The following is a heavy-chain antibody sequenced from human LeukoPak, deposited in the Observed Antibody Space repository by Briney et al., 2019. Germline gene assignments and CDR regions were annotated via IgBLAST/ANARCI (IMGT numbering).Heavy chain of an antibody. CDR2: ISYDGSNK. Sequence: GRSLRLSCAASGFTFSSYAIHWVRQAPGKGLEWVAVISYDGSNKYYADSVKGRFTISRDNSKNTLYLQMNSLRAEDTAVYYCARDNLLWFGEGGGYNWFDPWGQGTLVTVSS. D-gene: IGHD3-10*01. J-gene: IGHJ5*02. CDR3: ARDNLLWFGEGGGYNWFDP. V-gene: IGHV3-30*04. CDR1: GFTFSSYA.